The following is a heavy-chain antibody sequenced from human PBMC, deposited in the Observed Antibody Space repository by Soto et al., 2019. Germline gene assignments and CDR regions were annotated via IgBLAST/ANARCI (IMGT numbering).Heavy chain of an antibody. V-gene: IGHV1-58*01. CDR2: IVVGSGNT. CDR1: GFTFTSSA. D-gene: IGHD3-9*01. J-gene: IGHJ4*02. CDR3: AAGPYDILTGYYMPPYFDY. Sequence: ASVKVSCKASGFTFTSSAVQWVRQARGQRLEWIGWIVVGSGNTNYAQKFQERVTITRDMSTSTAYMELSSLRSEDTAVYYCAAGPYDILTGYYMPPYFDYWGQGTLVTVSS.